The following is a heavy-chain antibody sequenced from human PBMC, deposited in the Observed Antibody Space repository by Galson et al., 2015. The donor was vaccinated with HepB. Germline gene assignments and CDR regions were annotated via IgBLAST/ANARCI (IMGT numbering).Heavy chain of an antibody. Sequence: LSLTCTVSGGSINSDSHYWGWVRQPPGKGLEWIGSVYYSESTYKNPSLRSRLTMSIDTSKNQFSLRLSAVTAADTAVYYCVVDLSDIPVADSVMGYWGQGTLVTVSS. CDR1: GGSINSDSHY. D-gene: IGHD6-19*01. CDR3: VVDLSDIPVADSVMGY. CDR2: VYYSEST. J-gene: IGHJ4*02. V-gene: IGHV4-39*01.